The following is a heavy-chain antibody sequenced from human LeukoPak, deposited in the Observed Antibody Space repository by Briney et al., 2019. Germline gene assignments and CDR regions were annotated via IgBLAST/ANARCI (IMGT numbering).Heavy chain of an antibody. Sequence: SETLSLTCTVSGDSISNYYWSWIRQPAGKGLEWIGRIYTSGSTNYNPSLKSRVTISVDTSKNQFSLKLSSVTAADTAVYYCARDGIAVAGTRWYFDLWGRGTLVTVSS. D-gene: IGHD6-19*01. CDR2: IYTSGST. V-gene: IGHV4-4*07. J-gene: IGHJ2*01. CDR3: ARDGIAVAGTRWYFDL. CDR1: GDSISNYY.